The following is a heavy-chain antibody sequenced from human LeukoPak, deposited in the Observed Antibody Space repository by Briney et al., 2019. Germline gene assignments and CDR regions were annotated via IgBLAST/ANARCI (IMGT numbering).Heavy chain of an antibody. D-gene: IGHD3-22*01. CDR1: GFTFSSYA. Sequence: GGSLRLSCAASGFTFSSYAMSWVRQAPGKGLEWVSAISGSGVSTYYADSVKGRFTISRDNSKNTLYLQMNSLRAEDTAVYYCAKDLHDSSGYYYRWGQGTLVTVSS. V-gene: IGHV3-23*01. CDR2: ISGSGVST. J-gene: IGHJ4*02. CDR3: AKDLHDSSGYYYR.